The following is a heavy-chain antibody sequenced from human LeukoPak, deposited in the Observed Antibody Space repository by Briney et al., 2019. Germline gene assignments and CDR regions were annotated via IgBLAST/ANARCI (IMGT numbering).Heavy chain of an antibody. Sequence: SETLSLTCTVSGGSISSSSYYWGWIRQPPGKGLEWIGSIYYSGSTYYNPSLKSRVTISVDKSKNQFSLKLSSVTAADTAVYYCARSVGVRGGFDPWGQGTLVTVSS. J-gene: IGHJ5*02. CDR2: IYYSGST. CDR1: GGSISSSSYY. V-gene: IGHV4-39*07. D-gene: IGHD2-15*01. CDR3: ARSVGVRGGFDP.